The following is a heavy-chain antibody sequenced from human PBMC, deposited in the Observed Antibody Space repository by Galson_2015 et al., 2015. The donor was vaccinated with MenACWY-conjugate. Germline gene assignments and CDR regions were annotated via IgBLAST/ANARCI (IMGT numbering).Heavy chain of an antibody. CDR1: GYTFTNYA. V-gene: IGHV1-3*01. J-gene: IGHJ6*02. CDR2: INAGNGNT. D-gene: IGHD2-2*01. Sequence: SVKVSCKASGYTFTNYAMHWVCQAPGQRLEWMGWINAGNGNTKYSQKFQGRVTITSDTSASTAYMELSSLRSEDTAVYYCAREIVVAPAASWGDYYYGMDVWGQGTTVTVS. CDR3: AREIVVAPAASWGDYYYGMDV.